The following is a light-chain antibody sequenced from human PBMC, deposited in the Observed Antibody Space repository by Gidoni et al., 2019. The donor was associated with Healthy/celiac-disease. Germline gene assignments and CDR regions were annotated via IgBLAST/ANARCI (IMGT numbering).Light chain of an antibody. CDR2: SNN. Sequence: QSVLTQPPSASGTPGQRVTISCSGSSSNIGSNTVHWYQQLPGTAPKLLIYSNNQRPSWVPDRFSGSKSGTSASLAISGLQSEDEADYYCAAWDDSLNGRYVFGTGTKVTVL. CDR3: AAWDDSLNGRYV. V-gene: IGLV1-44*01. J-gene: IGLJ1*01. CDR1: SSNIGSNT.